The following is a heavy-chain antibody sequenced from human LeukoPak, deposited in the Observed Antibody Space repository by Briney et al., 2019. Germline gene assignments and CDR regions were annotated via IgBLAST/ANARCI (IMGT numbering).Heavy chain of an antibody. J-gene: IGHJ4*02. D-gene: IGHD3-10*01. CDR2: ISYDGTNK. CDR3: ARENYYGLVTIGPLDY. V-gene: IGHV3-30*01. Sequence: PGRSLRLSCAASGFTFSSYAMNWVRQAPGKGLEWVAVISYDGTNKYYGDSVKGRFTISRDNSKNTVFLQMNSLREEDTAVYFCARENYYGLVTIGPLDYWGQGTLVTVSS. CDR1: GFTFSSYA.